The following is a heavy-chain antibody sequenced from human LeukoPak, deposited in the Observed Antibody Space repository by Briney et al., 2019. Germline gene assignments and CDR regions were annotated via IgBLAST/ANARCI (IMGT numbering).Heavy chain of an antibody. Sequence: SETLSLTCAAYGGSFSGYYWSWIRQPPGKGLEWIGEINHSGSTNYNPSLKSRVTISVDRSKNQFSLKLSSVTAADTAVYYCARVGPDTAMVPSYYFDYWGQGTLVTVSS. D-gene: IGHD5-18*01. CDR1: GGSFSGYY. CDR3: ARVGPDTAMVPSYYFDY. J-gene: IGHJ4*02. V-gene: IGHV4-34*01. CDR2: INHSGST.